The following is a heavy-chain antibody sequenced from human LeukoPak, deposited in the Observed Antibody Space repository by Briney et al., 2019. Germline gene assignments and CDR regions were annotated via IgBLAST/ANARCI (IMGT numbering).Heavy chain of an antibody. CDR1: GGSINSYY. V-gene: IGHV4-4*07. CDR3: ARDRGGGYYWFDP. D-gene: IGHD5-12*01. CDR2: IYSSGST. Sequence: SETLSLTCTISGGSINSYYWSWIRQPAGKGLEWIGRIYSSGSTDYNPSLKSRVTMSVDASNNQFSLKLTSVTAADTAVYHCARDRGGGYYWFDPWGPGTLVTVSS. J-gene: IGHJ5*02.